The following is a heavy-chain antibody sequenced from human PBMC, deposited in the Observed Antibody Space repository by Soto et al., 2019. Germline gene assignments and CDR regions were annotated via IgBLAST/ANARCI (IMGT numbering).Heavy chain of an antibody. D-gene: IGHD3-3*01. V-gene: IGHV5-10-1*01. CDR3: ARHSLEWLLFIAFDI. Sequence: PGESLKISWKGSGYSFTSYWISWVRQMPGKGLEWMGRIDPSDSYTNYSPPFQGHVTISADKSISTAYLQWSSLKASDTAMYYCARHSLEWLLFIAFDIWGQGTMVTVSS. J-gene: IGHJ3*02. CDR1: GYSFTSYW. CDR2: IDPSDSYT.